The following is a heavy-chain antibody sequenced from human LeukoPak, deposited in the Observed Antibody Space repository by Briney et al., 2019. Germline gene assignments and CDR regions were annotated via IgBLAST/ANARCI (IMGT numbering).Heavy chain of an antibody. CDR1: GYTFTSYY. Sequence: ASVKVSCKASGYTFTSYYMYWVRQAPGQGLEWMGGIIPIFGTANYAQKFQGRVTITADESTSTAYMELSSLRSEDTAVYYCARVIVSGSGSSKYYYYYMDVWGKGTTVTISS. J-gene: IGHJ6*03. CDR3: ARVIVSGSGSSKYYYYYMDV. V-gene: IGHV1-69*13. D-gene: IGHD3-10*01. CDR2: IIPIFGTA.